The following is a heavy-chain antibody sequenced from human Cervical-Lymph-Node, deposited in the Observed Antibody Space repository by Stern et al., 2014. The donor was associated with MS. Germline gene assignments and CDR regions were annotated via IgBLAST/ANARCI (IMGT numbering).Heavy chain of an antibody. J-gene: IGHJ3*02. CDR1: GGTFGNNG. CDR2: IIPLSRTA. D-gene: IGHD1-26*01. V-gene: IGHV1-69*01. CDR3: ARDLQGATTWGGLRAFDI. Sequence: DPLVESGAEVRKPGSSVRVSCKASGGTFGNNGLTWVRQAPGQGLEWMGGIIPLSRTANFAQAFQGRVTITAGDSLTTTSMQLSRLRFGDTAIYYCARDLQGATTWGGLRAFDIWGQGTMVT.